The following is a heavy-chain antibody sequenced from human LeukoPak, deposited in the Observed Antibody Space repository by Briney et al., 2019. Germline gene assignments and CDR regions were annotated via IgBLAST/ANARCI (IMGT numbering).Heavy chain of an antibody. Sequence: ASVKVSCKASGYTFTSYGISWVRQAPGQGLEWMGWISAYNGNTNYAQKLQGRVTMTTDTSTSTAYMELRSLISDDTAVYYCARAETYYYDSSGYYGYFQHWGQGTLVTVSS. CDR1: GYTFTSYG. V-gene: IGHV1-18*01. CDR3: ARAETYYYDSSGYYGYFQH. CDR2: ISAYNGNT. D-gene: IGHD3-22*01. J-gene: IGHJ1*01.